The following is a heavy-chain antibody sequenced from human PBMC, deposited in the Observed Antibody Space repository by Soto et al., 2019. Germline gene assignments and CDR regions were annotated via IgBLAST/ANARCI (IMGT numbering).Heavy chain of an antibody. CDR1: GFVFSNAW. D-gene: IGHD2-2*01. V-gene: IGHV3-15*07. CDR3: ATTDQHCSSTTCHGAFDL. J-gene: IGHJ3*01. Sequence: GGSLRLSCAASGFVFSNAWMNWVRQAPGKGLEWVGRIKSKIDGGTTDIPAPVKDRFTISRDDSKNVLSLQISGLKTEDTAVYFCATTDQHCSSTTCHGAFDLWGQGTMVTVSS. CDR2: IKSKIDGGTT.